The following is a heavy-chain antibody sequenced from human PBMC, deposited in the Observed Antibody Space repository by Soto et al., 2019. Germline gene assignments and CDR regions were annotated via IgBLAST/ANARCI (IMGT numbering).Heavy chain of an antibody. CDR1: GEALGSGQSY. V-gene: IGHV4-61*01. Sequence: QVQLQESGPGLVKSSETLSLICFVSGEALGSGQSYWNWIRQAPGKGLEWIGQTFVTGATKYSASLKSRVIMSVDTSKSQISLTLTSVTAADSATYFCARGQSDSAGSSFGRRMDVWGQGTTVTVSS. J-gene: IGHJ6*02. CDR3: ARGQSDSAGSSFGRRMDV. CDR2: TFVTGAT. D-gene: IGHD3-10*01.